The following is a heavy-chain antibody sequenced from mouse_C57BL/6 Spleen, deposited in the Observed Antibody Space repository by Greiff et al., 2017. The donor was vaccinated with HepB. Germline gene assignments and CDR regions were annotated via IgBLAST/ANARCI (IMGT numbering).Heavy chain of an antibody. J-gene: IGHJ3*01. CDR2: FYPGSGSI. Sequence: VQLQESGAELVKPGASVKLSCKASGYTFTEYTIHWVKQRSGQGLEWIGWFYPGSGSIKYNEKFKDKATLTADKSSSSVYMELSRLTSEDSAVYFCARHEDEAIYYYAWFAYWGQGTLVTVSA. D-gene: IGHD1-1*01. CDR3: ARHEDEAIYYYAWFAY. CDR1: GYTFTEYT. V-gene: IGHV1-62-2*01.